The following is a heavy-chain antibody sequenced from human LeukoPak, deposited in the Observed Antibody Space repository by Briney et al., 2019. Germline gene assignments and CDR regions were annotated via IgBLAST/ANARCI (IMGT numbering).Heavy chain of an antibody. CDR1: GFTFSSYG. J-gene: IGHJ6*02. CDR2: ISYDGSNK. V-gene: IGHV3-30*18. CDR3: AKDRGRVAAPYYYYGMDV. Sequence: GGSLRLSCAASGFTFSSYGMHWVRQAPGKGLEWVAVISYDGSNKYYADSVKGGFTISRDNSKNTLYLQMNSLRAEDTAVYYCAKDRGRVAAPYYYYGMDVWGQGTTVTVSS. D-gene: IGHD2-15*01.